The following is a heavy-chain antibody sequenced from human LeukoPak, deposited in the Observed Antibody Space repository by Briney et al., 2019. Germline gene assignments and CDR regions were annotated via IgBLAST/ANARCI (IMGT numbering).Heavy chain of an antibody. V-gene: IGHV3-7*01. J-gene: IGHJ1*01. CDR1: GFTFSNFW. CDR2: IKQDGIVK. D-gene: IGHD3-22*01. Sequence: GGSLRPSCAASGFTFSNFWMTWIRQAPGKGLEWVANIKQDGIVKYYADSVEGRFTVSRDNTKNTMFLQMDSLRVEGTAVYYCARGSSGYYCDHFQTWGQGSLVTVSS. CDR3: ARGSSGYYCDHFQT.